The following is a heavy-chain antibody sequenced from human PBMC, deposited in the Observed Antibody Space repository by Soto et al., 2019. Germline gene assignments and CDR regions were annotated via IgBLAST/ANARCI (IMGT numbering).Heavy chain of an antibody. CDR1: GGSISSSSYY. D-gene: IGHD3-10*01. V-gene: IGHV4-39*01. J-gene: IGHJ4*02. CDR2: INYSGRT. Sequence: QLQLQESGPGLVKPSETLSLTCTVSGGSISSSSYYWGWIRQPPGKGLEWIGSINYSGRTYYNPSLKSRVTISVDTSKNQFSLKLTSVTAADTVVYYCARLLLYGSASRVYFDSWGQGTLVTVSS. CDR3: ARLLLYGSASRVYFDS.